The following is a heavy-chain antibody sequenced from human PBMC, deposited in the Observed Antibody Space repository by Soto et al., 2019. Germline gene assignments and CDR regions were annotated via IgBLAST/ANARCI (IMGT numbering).Heavy chain of an antibody. V-gene: IGHV3-23*01. CDR2: ISGNGGST. J-gene: IGHJ4*02. Sequence: GGSLRLSYAASGFTFSNCAMGWVRQAPGKGLEWVSGISGNGGSTYYADSVKGRFTISRDNSKNTLYLQMNSLRAEDTAVYYCAKGYYYDSSGYYSPFDYWGQGTLVTVSS. D-gene: IGHD3-22*01. CDR3: AKGYYYDSSGYYSPFDY. CDR1: GFTFSNCA.